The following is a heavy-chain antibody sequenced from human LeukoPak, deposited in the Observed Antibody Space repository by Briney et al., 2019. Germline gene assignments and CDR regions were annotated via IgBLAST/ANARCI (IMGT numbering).Heavy chain of an antibody. J-gene: IGHJ4*02. D-gene: IGHD1-7*01. Sequence: PSETLSLTCAVYGGSFSGYYWSWIRQPPGKGLEWIGYIYYSGSTYYNPSLKSRVTISVDTSKNQFSLKLSSVTAADTAVYYCARVNNWNYIFDYWGQGTLVTVSS. CDR1: GGSFSGYY. CDR3: ARVNNWNYIFDY. CDR2: IYYSGST. V-gene: IGHV4-30-4*08.